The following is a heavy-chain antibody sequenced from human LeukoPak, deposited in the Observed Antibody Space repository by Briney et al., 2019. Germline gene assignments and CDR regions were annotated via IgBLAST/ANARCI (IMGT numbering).Heavy chain of an antibody. J-gene: IGHJ3*01. CDR3: VVVVEPPGSGGFDV. Sequence: QPGGSLRLSCAASGFTFGNSWVHWVRQPPGKGLVWVSLINADGSTTTYADSVKGRFTISRDNARNTVSLQMSSLTIEDTAVYYCVVVVEPPGSGGFDVWGQGTMITVSS. D-gene: IGHD1-14*01. CDR2: INADGSTT. V-gene: IGHV3-74*03. CDR1: GFTFGNSW.